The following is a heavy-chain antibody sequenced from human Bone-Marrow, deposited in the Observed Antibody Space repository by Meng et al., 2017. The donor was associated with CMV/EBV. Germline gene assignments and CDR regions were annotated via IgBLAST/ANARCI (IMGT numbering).Heavy chain of an antibody. Sequence: SETLSLTCAVYGGSFSGYSWSWIRQPPGMGLEWIGEIHHSGSANYNPSLKSRVTISADTSKNQFSLRLTSVNAADTAVYYCARGRADRPDYWGQGKRVTGSS. V-gene: IGHV4-34*01. CDR1: GGSFSGYS. CDR3: ARGRADRPDY. D-gene: IGHD1-14*01. CDR2: IHHSGSA. J-gene: IGHJ4*02.